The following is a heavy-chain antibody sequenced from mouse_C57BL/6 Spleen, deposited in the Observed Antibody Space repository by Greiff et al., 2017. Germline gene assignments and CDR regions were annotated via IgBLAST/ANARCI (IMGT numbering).Heavy chain of an antibody. J-gene: IGHJ4*01. CDR3: ARWGQLRPYYYAMDY. CDR2: INPSNGGT. CDR1: GYTFTSYW. V-gene: IGHV1-53*01. D-gene: IGHD3-2*02. Sequence: QVQLQQPGTELVKPGASVKLSCKASGYTFTSYWMHWVKQRPGQGLEWIGNINPSNGGTNYNEKFKSKATLTVDKSSSTAYMQLSSLTSEDSAVYYCARWGQLRPYYYAMDYWGQGTSVTVSS.